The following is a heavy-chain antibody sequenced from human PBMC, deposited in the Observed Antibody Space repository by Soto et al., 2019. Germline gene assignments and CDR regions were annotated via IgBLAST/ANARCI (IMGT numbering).Heavy chain of an antibody. D-gene: IGHD5-12*01. V-gene: IGHV3-48*01. J-gene: IGHJ6*03. CDR3: ARGDIGGYYMDV. CDR2: ISSSSSTI. Sequence: GGSLRLSCAASGFTFSSYSMNWVRQAPGKGLEWVSYISSSSSTIYYADSVKGRFTISRDNAKNSLYLQMNSLRAEDTAVYYCARGDIGGYYMDVWGKGTTVTVSS. CDR1: GFTFSSYS.